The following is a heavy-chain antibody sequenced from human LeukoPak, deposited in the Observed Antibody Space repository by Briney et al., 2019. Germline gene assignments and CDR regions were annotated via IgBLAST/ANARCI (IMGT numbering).Heavy chain of an antibody. CDR3: ARTALGYCSSTSCPKQRYFDY. CDR1: GGSISSGSYY. V-gene: IGHV4-61*02. J-gene: IGHJ4*02. D-gene: IGHD2-2*01. CDR2: IYTSGST. Sequence: PSETLSLTCTVSGGSISSGSYYWSWIRQPAGKGLEWIGRIYTSGSTNYNPSLKSRVTISVDTSKNQFSLKLSSVTAADTAVYYCARTALGYCSSTSCPKQRYFDYWGQGTPVTVSS.